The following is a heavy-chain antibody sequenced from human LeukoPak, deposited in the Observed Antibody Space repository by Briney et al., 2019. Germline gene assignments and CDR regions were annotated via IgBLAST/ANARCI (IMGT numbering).Heavy chain of an antibody. J-gene: IGHJ3*01. CDR3: ARDGGIYDYVLGWD. V-gene: IGHV3-21*01. CDR2: ISSSSSYI. D-gene: IGHD3-16*01. Sequence: GGSLRLSCAASGFTFSSYSMNWVRQAPGKGLEWVSSISSSSSYIYYADSVKGRFTISRDNAKNSLYLQMNSLRAEDTAVYYCARDGGIYDYVLGWDWGQGTMVTVSS. CDR1: GFTFSSYS.